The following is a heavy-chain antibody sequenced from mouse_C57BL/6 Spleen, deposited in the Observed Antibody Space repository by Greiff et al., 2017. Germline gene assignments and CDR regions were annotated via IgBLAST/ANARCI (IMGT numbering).Heavy chain of an antibody. CDR2: ISSGGSYT. CDR3: ARQYDYDWYFDV. CDR1: GFTFSSYG. D-gene: IGHD2-4*01. Sequence: EVKLVESGGDLVKPGGSLKLSCAASGFTFSSYGMSWVRQTPDKRLEWVATISSGGSYTYYPDSVKGRFTISRDNAKNTLYLQMSSLKSEDTAMYYSARQYDYDWYFDVWGTGTTVTVSS. J-gene: IGHJ1*03. V-gene: IGHV5-6*01.